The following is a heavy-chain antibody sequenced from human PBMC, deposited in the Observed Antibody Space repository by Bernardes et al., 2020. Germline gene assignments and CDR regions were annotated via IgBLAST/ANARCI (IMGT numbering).Heavy chain of an antibody. Sequence: GGSLRLSCAASGFTFSSYAMHWVRQAPGKGLEWVAVISYDGSNKYYADSVKGRFTISRDNSKNTLYLQMNSLRAEDTAVYYCAREGISGYADAFDIWGQGTMVTVSS. CDR3: AREGISGYADAFDI. CDR1: GFTFSSYA. CDR2: ISYDGSNK. V-gene: IGHV3-30-3*01. D-gene: IGHD5-12*01. J-gene: IGHJ3*02.